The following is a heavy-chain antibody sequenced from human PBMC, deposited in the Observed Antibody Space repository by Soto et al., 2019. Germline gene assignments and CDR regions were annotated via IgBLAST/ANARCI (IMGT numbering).Heavy chain of an antibody. Sequence: QVQLVQSGAEVKKPGSSVKVSCQASGGTFSTYAISWVRQAPGQGLEWMGGIIPIFGTANYAQKFQGRVTITADESTSTAYMELSSLRSEDTAVYYCASGIMTGNYTDDYYYYYGMDVWGQGTTVNVSS. D-gene: IGHD3-9*01. CDR3: ASGIMTGNYTDDYYYYYGMDV. J-gene: IGHJ6*02. CDR1: GGTFSTYA. V-gene: IGHV1-69*01. CDR2: IIPIFGTA.